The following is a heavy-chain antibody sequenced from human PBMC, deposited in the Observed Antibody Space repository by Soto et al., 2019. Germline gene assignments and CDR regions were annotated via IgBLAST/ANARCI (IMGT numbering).Heavy chain of an antibody. CDR1: GFTFSSYG. CDR3: AKDRGVVVVAATRWFGP. D-gene: IGHD2-15*01. Sequence: GGSLRLSCAASGFTFSSYGMHWVRQAPGKGLEWVAVISYDGSNKYYADSVKGRFTISRDNSKNTLYLQMNSLRAEDTAVYYCAKDRGVVVVAATRWFGPWGQGTLVTVSS. J-gene: IGHJ5*02. V-gene: IGHV3-30*18. CDR2: ISYDGSNK.